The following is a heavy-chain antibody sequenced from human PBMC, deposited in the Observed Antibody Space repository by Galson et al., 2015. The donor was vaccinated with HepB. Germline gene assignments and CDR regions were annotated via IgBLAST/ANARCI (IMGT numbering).Heavy chain of an antibody. J-gene: IGHJ3*02. V-gene: IGHV3-23*01. CDR3: AKYCSSTSCHNLGDAFDS. CDR1: GDTFTNYA. Sequence: SLRLSCAASGDTFTNYALTWVRQAPGKGLEWVSTISDSGSSTYYADSVKGRFTICRDNSKNTLHLQMNSLRAEDTAVYYCAKYCSSTSCHNLGDAFDSWGRGANAAVSS. D-gene: IGHD2-2*01. CDR2: ISDSGSST.